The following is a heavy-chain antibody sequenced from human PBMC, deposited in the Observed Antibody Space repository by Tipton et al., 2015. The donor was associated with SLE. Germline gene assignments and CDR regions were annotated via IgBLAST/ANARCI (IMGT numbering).Heavy chain of an antibody. Sequence: TLSLTCAVYGGSFSGYYWSWIRQPPGKGLEWIGEINHSGSTNYNPSLKSRVTISVDTSKNQVSLKLRSVTAADTAVYYCARGLTNYGGNSYHLDYWGQGTLVTVSS. D-gene: IGHD4-23*01. CDR1: GGSFSGYY. V-gene: IGHV4-34*01. J-gene: IGHJ4*02. CDR3: ARGLTNYGGNSYHLDY. CDR2: INHSGST.